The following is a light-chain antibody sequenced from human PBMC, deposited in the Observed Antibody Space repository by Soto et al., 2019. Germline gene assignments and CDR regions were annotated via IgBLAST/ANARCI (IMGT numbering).Light chain of an antibody. J-gene: IGLJ1*01. CDR2: EVS. V-gene: IGLV2-8*01. CDR1: SSDVGVYNY. CDR3: SSYAGSNNYV. Sequence: QSVLTQPPSASGSPGQSVTISCTGTSSDVGVYNYVSWYQQHPGKAPKLMIYEVSKRPSGVPDRFSGSKSGNTASLTASGLQAEDEADYYCSSYAGSNNYVFGTGTKVTVL.